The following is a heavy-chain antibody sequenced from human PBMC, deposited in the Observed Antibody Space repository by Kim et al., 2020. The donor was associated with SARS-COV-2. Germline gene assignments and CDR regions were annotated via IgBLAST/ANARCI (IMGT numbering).Heavy chain of an antibody. CDR2: ISYDGSNK. V-gene: IGHV3-30*04. Sequence: GGSLRLSCAASGFTFSSYAMHWVRQAPGKGLEWVAVISYDGSNKYYADSVKGRFTISRDNSKNTLYLQMNRLRAEDTAVYYCARERGHIWFGDYDAFDIWGQGTMVTVSS. CDR1: GFTFSSYA. CDR3: ARERGHIWFGDYDAFDI. J-gene: IGHJ3*02. D-gene: IGHD3-10*01.